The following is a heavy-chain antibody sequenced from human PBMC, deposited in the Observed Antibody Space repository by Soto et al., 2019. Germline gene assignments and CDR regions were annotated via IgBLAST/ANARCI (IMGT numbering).Heavy chain of an antibody. J-gene: IGHJ4*02. D-gene: IGHD3-10*01. V-gene: IGHV3-64*01. Sequence: EVQLVESGGGLVQPGGSLRLSCAASGCTFSSYAMHWVRQAPGKGLENVSAISSNGGSTYYANSVKGRFTISRDNSTNTLYLQMGSLRAEDMAVYYCARLIGAKDLRFYGSGSYYVDYWGQGTLVTVSS. CDR1: GCTFSSYA. CDR3: ARLIGAKDLRFYGSGSYYVDY. CDR2: ISSNGGST.